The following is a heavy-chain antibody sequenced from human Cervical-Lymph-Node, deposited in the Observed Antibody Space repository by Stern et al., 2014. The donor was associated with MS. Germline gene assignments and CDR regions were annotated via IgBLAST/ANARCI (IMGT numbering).Heavy chain of an antibody. D-gene: IGHD6-13*01. CDR3: AKVAAAGPLALPFQH. CDR1: GFTFDDNA. CDR2: TSWNSGSI. Sequence: EVHLVESGGGLVQPGRSLRLPCAASGFTFDDNAMHWVRQAPGKGQARIPGTSWNSGSIGYADSVKGRFAISRDNAKNSLYLQMNSLRAEDTALYYCAKVAAAGPLALPFQHWGQGTLVTVSS. J-gene: IGHJ1*01. V-gene: IGHV3-9*01.